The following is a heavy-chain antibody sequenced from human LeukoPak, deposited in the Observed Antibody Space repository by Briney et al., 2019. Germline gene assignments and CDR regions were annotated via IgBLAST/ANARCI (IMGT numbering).Heavy chain of an antibody. D-gene: IGHD1-1*01. CDR1: GFTFSSYG. J-gene: IGHJ2*01. CDR3: ARDKRYNWYFDF. V-gene: IGHV3-7*01. CDR2: IKQDGSEK. Sequence: PGRSLRLSCAASGFTFSSYGMHWVRQAPGKGLEWVANIKQDGSEKYYVDSVKGRFTISRDNAKNSLYLQMKSLRAEDTAVYYCARDKRYNWYFDFWGRGTLVTVSS.